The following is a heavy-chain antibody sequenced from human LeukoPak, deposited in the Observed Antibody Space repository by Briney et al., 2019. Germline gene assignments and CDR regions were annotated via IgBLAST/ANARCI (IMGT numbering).Heavy chain of an antibody. V-gene: IGHV4-31*03. CDR1: GGSISSAGYY. J-gene: IGHJ4*02. CDR2: IYYSGNT. CDR3: ARGCSSTNRDTPGDDY. D-gene: IGHD2-2*01. Sequence: NPSQTLSLTCTVSGGSISSAGYYWSWIRQHPGKGLEWIGYIYYSGNTYYNSSLKSRVAISVDTSKNQFSLKLNSVTAADTAVYYCARGCSSTNRDTPGDDYWGQGTLVTVSS.